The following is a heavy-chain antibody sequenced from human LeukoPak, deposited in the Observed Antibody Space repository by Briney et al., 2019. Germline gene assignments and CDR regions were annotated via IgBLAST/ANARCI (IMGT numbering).Heavy chain of an antibody. CDR3: ARFDVPAARAAMTGAFDI. Sequence: SQTLSLTCAISGDSVSSNSAAWNWIRQSPSRGLEWLGRTYYRSKWYNDYAVSVKSRITINPDTSKNQFSLQLNSVTPEDTAVYYCARFDVPAARAAMTGAFDIWGQGTMVTVSS. CDR1: GDSVSSNSAA. J-gene: IGHJ3*02. V-gene: IGHV6-1*01. CDR2: TYYRSKWYN. D-gene: IGHD2-2*01.